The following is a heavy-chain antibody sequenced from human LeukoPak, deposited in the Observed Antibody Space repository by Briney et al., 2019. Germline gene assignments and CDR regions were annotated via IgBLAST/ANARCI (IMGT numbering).Heavy chain of an antibody. Sequence: GGSLRLSCAASGFTFSRYWMTWVRQAPGRGLEWVANIKEDGSEKNYVDSVKGRFTISRDNAKNSLFLQMNSLRAEDTAVYYCARAGGSSWADYWGQGTLVIVSS. V-gene: IGHV3-7*01. D-gene: IGHD6-13*01. CDR1: GFTFSRYW. CDR2: IKEDGSEK. J-gene: IGHJ4*02. CDR3: ARAGGSSWADY.